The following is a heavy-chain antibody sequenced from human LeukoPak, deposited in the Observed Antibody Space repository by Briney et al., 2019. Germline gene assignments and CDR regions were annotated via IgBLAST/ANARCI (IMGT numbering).Heavy chain of an antibody. Sequence: GEALKISYKRSGYRFTRYWIGWVRQMTGKGLEWMGIIYPGDSDTRYSPSFQGQVTISADKSISTAYLQWSSLKASDTAMYYCARLPAAETGAFDIWGQGTMVTVSS. CDR2: IYPGDSDT. D-gene: IGHD2-2*01. J-gene: IGHJ3*02. CDR1: GYRFTRYW. CDR3: ARLPAAETGAFDI. V-gene: IGHV5-51*01.